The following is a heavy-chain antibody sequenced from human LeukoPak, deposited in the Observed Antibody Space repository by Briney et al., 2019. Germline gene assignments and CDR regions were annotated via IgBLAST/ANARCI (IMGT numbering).Heavy chain of an antibody. V-gene: IGHV3-7*01. CDR3: ARRVEMVITVAFDY. CDR2: IKQDGSEK. Sequence: AGGSLILSCALSGLTFSSYWMSWVRHAPGGGLEWVANIKQDGSEKYYVDVVKGRFTISRDNDKNKLYLQMNSLRAEDTAVYYCARRVEMVITVAFDYWGQGTLVTVSS. J-gene: IGHJ4*02. D-gene: IGHD3-22*01. CDR1: GLTFSSYW.